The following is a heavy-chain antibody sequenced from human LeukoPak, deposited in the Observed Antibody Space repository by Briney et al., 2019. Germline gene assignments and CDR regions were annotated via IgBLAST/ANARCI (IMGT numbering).Heavy chain of an antibody. J-gene: IGHJ4*02. V-gene: IGHV3-48*03. CDR2: ISSSGSTI. CDR3: AKSLSPVLGARGYFDY. CDR1: GFTFSSYE. Sequence: GGSLRLSCAASGFTFSSYEMNWVRQAPGKGLEWVSYISSSGSTIYYADSVKGRFTISRDNAKNSLYLQMNSLRAEDTAVYYCAKSLSPVLGARGYFDYWGQGALVTVSS. D-gene: IGHD1-26*01.